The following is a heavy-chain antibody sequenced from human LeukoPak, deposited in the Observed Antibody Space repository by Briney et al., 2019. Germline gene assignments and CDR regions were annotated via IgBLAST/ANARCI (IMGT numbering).Heavy chain of an antibody. CDR2: IIPILVIA. V-gene: IGHV1-69*04. J-gene: IGHJ4*02. Sequence: PWASVKVSCKAYGGTFSSYAISWVRQAPGQGLEWMGRIIPILVIANYAQKFQGRVTITADKSTSTAYMELSSLRSEDTAVYYCARDHGPDYYDSSGYYSPFDYWGQGTLVTVSS. D-gene: IGHD3-22*01. CDR1: GGTFSSYA. CDR3: ARDHGPDYYDSSGYYSPFDY.